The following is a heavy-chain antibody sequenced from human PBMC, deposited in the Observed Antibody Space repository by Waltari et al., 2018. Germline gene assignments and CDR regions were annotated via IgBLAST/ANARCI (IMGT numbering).Heavy chain of an antibody. Sequence: EVQLVESGGGVVQPGRSLRLSCAASGFHFGDYGRHGVRQAPGKGLEWVSGISWNSGSIGYADSVKGRFTISRDNAKNSLYLQMNSLRAEDTALYYCAKAGQWLVVGSVDYWGQGTLVTVSS. CDR1: GFHFGDYG. CDR3: AKAGQWLVVGSVDY. D-gene: IGHD6-19*01. CDR2: ISWNSGSI. J-gene: IGHJ4*02. V-gene: IGHV3-9*01.